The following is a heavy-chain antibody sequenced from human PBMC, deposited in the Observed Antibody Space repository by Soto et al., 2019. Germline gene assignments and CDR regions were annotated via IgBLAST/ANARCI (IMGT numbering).Heavy chain of an antibody. D-gene: IGHD5-18*01. CDR2: IFNRGST. J-gene: IGHJ4*02. CDR1: GVSVTSYY. CDR3: ARDTGYSYGDYYDY. V-gene: IGHV4-4*07. Sequence: SETLSLTCTVSGVSVTSYYWNWIRQPAGKGLEWIGRIFNRGSTSYNPPLKSRVTVSLDTSKNQISLRLNSVAAADTAVYYCARDTGYSYGDYYDYWGQGTLVTVSS.